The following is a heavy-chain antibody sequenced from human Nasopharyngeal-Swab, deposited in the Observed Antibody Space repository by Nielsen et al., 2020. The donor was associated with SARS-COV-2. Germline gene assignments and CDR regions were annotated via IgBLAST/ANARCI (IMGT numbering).Heavy chain of an antibody. Sequence: SETLSLTCTVSGGSVSSGSYYWSWIRQPPGKGLEWIGYIYYSGSTNYNPSLKSRFTISVDTSKNQFSLKLSSVTAADTAVYCCARERYDFWSGPNDAFDIWGQGTMVTVSS. D-gene: IGHD3-3*01. CDR2: IYYSGST. V-gene: IGHV4-61*01. CDR3: ARERYDFWSGPNDAFDI. J-gene: IGHJ3*02. CDR1: GGSVSSGSYY.